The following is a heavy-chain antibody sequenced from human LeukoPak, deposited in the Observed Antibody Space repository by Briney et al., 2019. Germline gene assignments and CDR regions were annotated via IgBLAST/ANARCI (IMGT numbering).Heavy chain of an antibody. CDR1: GGTFSTYT. D-gene: IGHD6-13*01. Sequence: GASVKVSCKPSGGTFSTYTINWVRQAPGQGLEWMGRIIPILGITNYAQKFQGRVTIPADKSTNTAYMELSSLRSEDTAVHYCARDRGYSSRNGFDPWGQGTLVTVSS. J-gene: IGHJ5*02. CDR2: IIPILGIT. V-gene: IGHV1-69*04. CDR3: ARDRGYSSRNGFDP.